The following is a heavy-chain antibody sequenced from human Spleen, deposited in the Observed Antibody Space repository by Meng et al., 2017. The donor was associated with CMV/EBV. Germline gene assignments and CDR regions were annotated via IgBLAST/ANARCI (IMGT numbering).Heavy chain of an antibody. CDR2: INHRGST. CDR3: AIVEMATIANDY. CDR1: GDSFHHYV. V-gene: IGHV4-34*01. Sequence: LTCAVYGDSFHHYVFNWIRRPPGEGLEWIGEINHRGSTTYNPSLKSRVTVSIDTSKNQFSLKLSSVTAADTAMYYCAIVEMATIANDYWGQGTLVTVSS. D-gene: IGHD5-24*01. J-gene: IGHJ4*02.